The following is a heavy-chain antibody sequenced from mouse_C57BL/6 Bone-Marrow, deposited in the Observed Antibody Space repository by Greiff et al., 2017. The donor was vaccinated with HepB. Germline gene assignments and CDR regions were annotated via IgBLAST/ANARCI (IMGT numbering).Heavy chain of an antibody. D-gene: IGHD2-4*01. V-gene: IGHV1-78*01. CDR3: ARSATMITGRLYYYAMDY. J-gene: IGHJ4*01. CDR2: IYPCDGST. CDR1: GYTFTDYS. Sequence: QVQLQQPDAEFVIPGASVKISCKASGYTFTDYSIHWMKPRPEQGLDWLGYIYPCDGSTQYNEKFKGKAPLTAEKSSSTAYMQLNSLTSEDSAVYFCARSATMITGRLYYYAMDYWGQGTSVTVSS.